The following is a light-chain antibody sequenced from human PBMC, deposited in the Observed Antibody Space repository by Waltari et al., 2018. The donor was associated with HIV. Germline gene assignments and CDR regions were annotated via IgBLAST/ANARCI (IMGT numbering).Light chain of an antibody. CDR2: AAS. Sequence: DIQMTQSPSSVSASVGDRVTITCRASQDISRWLAWYQQKPGKAPKLLLYAASTLQGGVPSRFSGSGSGTEFTLTISSLQPEDFATYYCQQANSFPYTFGQGTKLDIK. CDR1: QDISRW. J-gene: IGKJ2*01. CDR3: QQANSFPYT. V-gene: IGKV1-12*01.